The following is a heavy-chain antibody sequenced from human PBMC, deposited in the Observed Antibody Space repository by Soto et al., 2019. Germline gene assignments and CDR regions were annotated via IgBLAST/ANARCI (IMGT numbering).Heavy chain of an antibody. Sequence: WGSLSLSCAASVLTFRSYAMCWVCQGPGKGLEWVAVVSIGGSTHYADSVRGRFTISRDNSKNTLSLQMNSLTAEDTAVYFCAKRRGAGGHFDYWGQGAMVTVSS. CDR3: AKRRGAGGHFDY. CDR1: VLTFRSYA. D-gene: IGHD2-15*01. CDR2: VSIGGST. V-gene: IGHV3-23*01. J-gene: IGHJ4*02.